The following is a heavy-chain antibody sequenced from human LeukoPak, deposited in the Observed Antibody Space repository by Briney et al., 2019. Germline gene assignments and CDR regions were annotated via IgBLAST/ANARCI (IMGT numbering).Heavy chain of an antibody. D-gene: IGHD3-10*01. J-gene: IGHJ3*02. CDR1: GFTFSSYG. V-gene: IGHV3-33*06. CDR2: IWYDGSNK. CDR3: AKGSITYYYGSGRGAFDI. Sequence: GGSLRLSCAASGFTFSSYGMHWVRQAPGKGLEWVAVIWYDGSNKYYADSVKGRFTISRDNSKNTLYLQMNSLRAEDTAVYYCAKGSITYYYGSGRGAFDIWGQGTMVTVS.